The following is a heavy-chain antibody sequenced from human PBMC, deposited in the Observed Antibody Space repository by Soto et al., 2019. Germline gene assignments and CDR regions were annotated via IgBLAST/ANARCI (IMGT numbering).Heavy chain of an antibody. J-gene: IGHJ4*02. V-gene: IGHV4-39*01. CDR3: ARGPPHHY. Sequence: SETLSLTCTVSGGSISSSSHYWGWVRQPPGKGLEWIASIKYSGNTYYNPSLKSRVTISVDTSENQLSLKLSSVTAADTSVYYCARGPPHHYWGQGTLVTVSS. CDR1: GGSISSSSHY. CDR2: IKYSGNT.